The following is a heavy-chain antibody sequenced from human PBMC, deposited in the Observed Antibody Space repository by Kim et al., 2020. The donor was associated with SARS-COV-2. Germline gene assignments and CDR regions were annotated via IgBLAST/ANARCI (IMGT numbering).Heavy chain of an antibody. Sequence: GGSLRLSCAASGFTFSDYYMSWIRQAPGKGLEWVSYISSSGSTIYYADSVKGRFTISRDNAKNSLYLQMNSLRAEDTAVYYCARVLRYYDILTGYYPSSGMDVWGQGTTVTVSS. CDR2: ISSSGSTI. CDR3: ARVLRYYDILTGYYPSSGMDV. CDR1: GFTFSDYY. D-gene: IGHD3-9*01. J-gene: IGHJ6*02. V-gene: IGHV3-11*01.